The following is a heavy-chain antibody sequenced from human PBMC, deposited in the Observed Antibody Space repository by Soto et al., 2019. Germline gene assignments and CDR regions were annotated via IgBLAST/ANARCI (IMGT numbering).Heavy chain of an antibody. V-gene: IGHV3-48*02. CDR1: GITFSSYS. CDR3: VGDQDVHTPMVHGNY. CDR2: ISSSKTT. D-gene: IGHD5-18*01. Sequence: EVQLVESGGGLVQPGESLRHSCTASGITFSSYSMNWVRQAPGKGLEWLSYISSSKTTYADSVKGRFTISRDNAKNSVYLQMNGLRDEETAVYYCVGDQDVHTPMVHGNYWGRGTRVTVSS. J-gene: IGHJ4*02.